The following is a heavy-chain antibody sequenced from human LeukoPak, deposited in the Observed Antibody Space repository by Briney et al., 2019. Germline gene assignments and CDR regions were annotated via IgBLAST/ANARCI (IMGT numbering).Heavy chain of an antibody. D-gene: IGHD3-10*01. V-gene: IGHV4-34*01. CDR2: INHSGST. CDR1: GGSFSGYY. J-gene: IGHJ4*02. CDR3: ARGRSGYYGSGSYSDY. Sequence: PAETLSLTCAVYGGSFSGYYWSWIRQPPGKGLEWIGEINHSGSTNYNPSLKSRVTISVDTSKNQFSLKLSSVTAADTAVYYCARGRSGYYGSGSYSDYCAQGTLVTVSS.